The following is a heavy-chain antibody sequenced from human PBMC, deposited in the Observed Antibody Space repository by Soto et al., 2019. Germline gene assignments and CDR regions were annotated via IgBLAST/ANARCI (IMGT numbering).Heavy chain of an antibody. CDR3: ARVRRSSGYYYGY. D-gene: IGHD3-22*01. V-gene: IGHV1-46*01. Sequence: ASVKVSCKASGYTFTSYDIHWVRQAPGQGLECMGIINPSGGSTSYAQKFQGRVTMTRDTSTSTVYMELSSLRSEDTAVYYCARVRRSSGYYYGYWGQGTPVTVSS. CDR1: GYTFTSYD. J-gene: IGHJ4*02. CDR2: INPSGGST.